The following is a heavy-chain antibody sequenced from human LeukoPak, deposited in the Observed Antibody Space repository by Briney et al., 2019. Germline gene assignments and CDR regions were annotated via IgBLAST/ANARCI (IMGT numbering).Heavy chain of an antibody. Sequence: GGSLRLSCAASGFTFSSYGMHWVRQAPGKGLEWVAVISYGGSNEFYADSVKGRFTISRDNSKNTLYLQMNSLRPEDTAVYYCATSRASYSNSSSLDYWGQGTLVTVSS. CDR2: ISYGGSNE. D-gene: IGHD6-6*01. CDR3: ATSRASYSNSSSLDY. J-gene: IGHJ4*02. V-gene: IGHV3-30*03. CDR1: GFTFSSYG.